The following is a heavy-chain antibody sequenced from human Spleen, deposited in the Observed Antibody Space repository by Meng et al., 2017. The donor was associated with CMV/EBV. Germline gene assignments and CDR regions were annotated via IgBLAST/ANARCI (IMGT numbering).Heavy chain of an antibody. Sequence: RLSCAAAGFTFSSYGMHWVRQAPGKGLEWMAFIRYDGNNKYYADSVKGRFTISRDNSKNTLYLQMNSLKAEDTGVYYCAKEWFGADYWGQGTLVTVS. CDR3: AKEWFGADY. J-gene: IGHJ4*02. CDR1: GFTFSSYG. CDR2: IRYDGNNK. V-gene: IGHV3-30*02. D-gene: IGHD3-10*01.